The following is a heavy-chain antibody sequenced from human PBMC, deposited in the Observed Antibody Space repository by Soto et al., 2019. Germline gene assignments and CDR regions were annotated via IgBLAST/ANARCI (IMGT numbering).Heavy chain of an antibody. CDR3: ASFPPGPAATRFDY. CDR2: IYYSGST. V-gene: IGHV4-59*01. D-gene: IGHD2-2*01. CDR1: GGSISSYY. Sequence: SETLSLTCTVSGGSISSYYWSWIRQPPGKGLEWIGYIYYSGSTNYNPSLKSRVTISVDTSKNQFSLKLSSVTAADTAVYYCASFPPGPAATRFDYWGQGTLVTVSS. J-gene: IGHJ4*02.